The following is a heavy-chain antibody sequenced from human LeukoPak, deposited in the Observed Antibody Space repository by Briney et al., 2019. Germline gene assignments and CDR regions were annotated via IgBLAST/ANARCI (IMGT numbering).Heavy chain of an antibody. Sequence: GESLKISCKGSGYSFTSYWIGWVRQMPGKSLEWMGISYPGDSDTRYSPSFQGQVTISADKSISTAYLQWSSLKASDTAMYYCARLADDYVWGSYRTVGYFDYWGQGTLVTVSS. D-gene: IGHD3-16*02. CDR1: GYSFTSYW. CDR3: ARLADDYVWGSYRTVGYFDY. V-gene: IGHV5-51*01. CDR2: SYPGDSDT. J-gene: IGHJ4*02.